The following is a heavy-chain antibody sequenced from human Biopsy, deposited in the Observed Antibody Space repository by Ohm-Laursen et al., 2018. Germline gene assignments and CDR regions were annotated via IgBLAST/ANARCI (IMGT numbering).Heavy chain of an antibody. J-gene: IGHJ4*02. CDR2: INPNSGVT. CDR1: EYTFTGYY. CDR3: ARDPRYGYGSYFDY. D-gene: IGHD3-10*01. V-gene: IGHV1-2*02. Sequence: ASVKVSCKASEYTFTGYYMHWVRQAPGQGLEWMGWINPNSGVTNYAQRFQGGVTMTRDTSISTAYMELSRLRSDDTAVYYCARDPRYGYGSYFDYWGQGTLVAVSS.